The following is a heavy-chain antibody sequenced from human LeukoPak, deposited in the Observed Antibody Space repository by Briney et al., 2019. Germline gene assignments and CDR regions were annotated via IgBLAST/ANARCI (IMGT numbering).Heavy chain of an antibody. V-gene: IGHV4-34*01. CDR2: INHSGST. CDR1: GGSFSGYY. J-gene: IGHJ5*02. Sequence: SETLSLTCAVYGGSFSGYYWSWIRQPPGKGLEWVGEINHSGSTNSNPSLKSRVTISVDTSKNQFSLKLSSVTAADTAVYYCARGGPFITMIPWGWFDPWGQGTLVTVSS. D-gene: IGHD3-22*01. CDR3: ARGGPFITMIPWGWFDP.